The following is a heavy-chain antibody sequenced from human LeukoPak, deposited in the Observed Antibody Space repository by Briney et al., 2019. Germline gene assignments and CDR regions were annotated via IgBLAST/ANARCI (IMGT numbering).Heavy chain of an antibody. CDR1: GARFTRYW. CDR2: IYPGDPDT. Sequence: PGGSRQISGQGSGARFTRYWIGGVGQVRGKGLEWMGIIYPGDPDTTYSPSFQGQVTISADKSISTAYLQWSSLKASDTAMYYCARQEAKRPPRDEYYYYYYGMDVWGQGTTVTVSS. CDR3: ARQEAKRPPRDEYYYYYYGMDV. J-gene: IGHJ6*02. V-gene: IGHV5-51*01.